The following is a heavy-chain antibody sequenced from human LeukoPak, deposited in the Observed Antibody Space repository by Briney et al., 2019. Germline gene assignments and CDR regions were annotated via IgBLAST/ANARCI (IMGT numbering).Heavy chain of an antibody. D-gene: IGHD3-9*01. J-gene: IGHJ5*02. V-gene: IGHV1-18*01. Sequence: ASVKVSCKAPGYTFTSYGISWVRQAPGQGLEWMGWISAYNGNTNYAQKLQGRVTMTTDTSTSTAYMELRSLRSDDTAVYYCAREGDDILTGFNNWFDPWGQGTLVTVSS. CDR1: GYTFTSYG. CDR2: ISAYNGNT. CDR3: AREGDDILTGFNNWFDP.